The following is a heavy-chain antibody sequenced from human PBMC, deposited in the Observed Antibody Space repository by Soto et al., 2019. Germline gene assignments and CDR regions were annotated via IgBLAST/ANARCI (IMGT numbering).Heavy chain of an antibody. CDR1: CGSINTFY. J-gene: IGHJ4*02. V-gene: IGHV4-4*07. CDR2: IFSSGST. Sequence: SETLSLTCTVSCGSINTFYWSWVRQPAGKGLEWIGRIFSSGSTSFNPSLESRVAMSVDTSKNHFSLNLSSVTAADMAVYYCAREGSYSAYNFAHGIQLWSFDFWGQGALVAVSS. D-gene: IGHD5-12*01. CDR3: AREGSYSAYNFAHGIQLWSFDF.